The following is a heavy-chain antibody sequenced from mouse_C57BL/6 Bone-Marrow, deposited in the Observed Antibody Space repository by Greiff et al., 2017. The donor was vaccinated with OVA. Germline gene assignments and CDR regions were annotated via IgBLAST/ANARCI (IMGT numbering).Heavy chain of an antibody. J-gene: IGHJ2*01. Sequence: VQLQQPGAELVRPGSSVKLSCKASGYTFTSYWMDWVKQRPGQGLEWIGNIYPSDSETHYNQKFKDKATLTVDKSSSTAYMQLSSLTSEDSAVYYCARWENYFDYWGQGTTLTVSS. CDR2: IYPSDSET. V-gene: IGHV1-61*01. CDR1: GYTFTSYW. CDR3: ARWENYFDY. D-gene: IGHD4-1*01.